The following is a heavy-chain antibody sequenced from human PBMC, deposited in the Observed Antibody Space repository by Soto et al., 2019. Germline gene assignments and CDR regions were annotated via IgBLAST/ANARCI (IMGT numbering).Heavy chain of an antibody. V-gene: IGHV3-15*01. J-gene: IGHJ4*02. CDR2: VKSRPDGGTT. D-gene: IGHD3-10*01. CDR1: GFSFSNAW. CDR3: TTVFHFPRGLGSSVL. Sequence: EGQLEQSGGGLVRSGGSLRLSCVASGFSFSNAWMTWVRQAPGKGLEWVGRVKSRPDGGTTDYASPVKGRFTITRDDSKSTVYLQMYRLKGEDIAVYYCTTVFHFPRGLGSSVLWGQGALVTVSS.